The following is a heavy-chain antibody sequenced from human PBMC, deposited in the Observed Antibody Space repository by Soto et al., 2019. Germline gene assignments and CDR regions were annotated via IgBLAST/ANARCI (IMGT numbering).Heavy chain of an antibody. CDR3: VKDGSSGWPYYYGLDV. V-gene: IGHV3-30*18. D-gene: IGHD6-19*01. Sequence: GGSLRLSCAASGFTFSSYGMHWVRQAPGKGLEWVAVISYDGSNKYYADSVKGRFTIARDNSKNTLFLHMSSLRAEDTAVYYCVKDGSSGWPYYYGLDVWGQGXSVTV. J-gene: IGHJ6*02. CDR1: GFTFSSYG. CDR2: ISYDGSNK.